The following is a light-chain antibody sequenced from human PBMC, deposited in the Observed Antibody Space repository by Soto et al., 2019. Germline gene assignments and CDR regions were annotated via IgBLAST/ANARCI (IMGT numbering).Light chain of an antibody. J-gene: IGKJ2*01. V-gene: IGKV3-20*01. CDR1: QSVNNDY. CDR3: QHYDGSPRT. Sequence: ETVLTQSPGTVSLSPGERATLSCRTSQSVNNDYLAWYKQKPGQAPRLLIYGVFNRATGIPGRFSGSGSGTDFTFSISGLEPEDSAFYYCQHYDGSPRTFGQGTKLEIK. CDR2: GVF.